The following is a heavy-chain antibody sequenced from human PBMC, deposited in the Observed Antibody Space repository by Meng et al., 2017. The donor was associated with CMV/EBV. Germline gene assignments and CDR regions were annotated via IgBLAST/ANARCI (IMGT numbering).Heavy chain of an antibody. CDR2: MSPNTGKT. CDR1: ANTCTSCD. J-gene: IGHJ5*02. V-gene: IGHV1-8*01. Sequence: ASVKVSCKVSANTCTSCDINWVRQAPGQGLEWMGWMSPNTGKTGYSQNFQGRFTMTWNTSMYTAYMELSNLTSDDTAIYYCAREGIAKYNWFDPWGQGTLVTVSS. D-gene: IGHD6-13*01. CDR3: AREGIAKYNWFDP.